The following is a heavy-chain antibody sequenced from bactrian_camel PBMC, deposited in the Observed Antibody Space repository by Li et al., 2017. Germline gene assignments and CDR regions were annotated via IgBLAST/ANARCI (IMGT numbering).Heavy chain of an antibody. V-gene: IGHV3S31*01. J-gene: IGHJ4*01. D-gene: IGHD1*01. CDR3: TKAILLVVEG. CDR1: RFTFSNYA. CDR2: VNSGGSST. Sequence: VQLVESGGGLVQPGGSLRLSCAASRFTFSNYAMSWVRQAPGKGLEWVSTVNSGGSSTYYRDSVKGRFTISRDNAKNTLYLQLNSLNIEDTAMYYCTKAILLVVEGWGQGTQVTVS.